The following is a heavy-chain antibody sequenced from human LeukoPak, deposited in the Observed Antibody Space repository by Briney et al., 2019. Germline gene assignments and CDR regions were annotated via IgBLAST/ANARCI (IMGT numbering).Heavy chain of an antibody. J-gene: IGHJ4*02. V-gene: IGHV4-31*03. CDR2: IYYSGST. D-gene: IGHD4-11*01. CDR3: ARGAVTRRGVAFDH. CDR1: GGSISSGGYY. Sequence: SQTLSLTCTVSGGSISSGGYYWSWIRQHPGKGLEWIGYIYYSGSTYYNPSLKSRVTISVDTSKNQFSLKLSSVTAADTAVYYCARGAVTRRGVAFDHWGQGTLVTVSS.